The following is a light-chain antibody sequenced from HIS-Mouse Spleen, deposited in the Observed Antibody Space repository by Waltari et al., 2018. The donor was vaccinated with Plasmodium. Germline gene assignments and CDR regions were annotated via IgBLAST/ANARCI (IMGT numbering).Light chain of an antibody. Sequence: QSVLTQPPSVSGAPGQRVTIPCTGSSSNIGVGYDVTRYQPLPGTAPKLLIYGNSNRPSGVPDRFSGSKSGTSASLAITGLQAEDEADYYCQSYDSSLSGWVFGGGTKLTVL. V-gene: IGLV1-40*01. J-gene: IGLJ3*02. CDR3: QSYDSSLSGWV. CDR1: SSNIGVGYD. CDR2: GNS.